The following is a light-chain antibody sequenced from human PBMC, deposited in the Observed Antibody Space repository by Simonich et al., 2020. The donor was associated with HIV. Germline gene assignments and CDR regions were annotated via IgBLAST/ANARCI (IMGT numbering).Light chain of an antibody. J-gene: IGKJ2*01. CDR3: QQYNSYSYT. Sequence: DIQMTQSPSTLSASVGDRDTITCRASQSINSWLAWYQQKPGKAPKLLIYKASSLESGVPSRFSGSGSGTEFTLTISSLQPDDFATYYCQQYNSYSYTFGQGTKLEIK. CDR1: QSINSW. V-gene: IGKV1-5*03. CDR2: KAS.